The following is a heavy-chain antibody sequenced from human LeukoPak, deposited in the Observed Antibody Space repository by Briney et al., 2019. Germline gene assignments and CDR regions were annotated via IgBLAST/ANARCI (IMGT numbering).Heavy chain of an antibody. CDR3: AREGRYDYVWGSYRGPAGDY. J-gene: IGHJ4*02. D-gene: IGHD3-16*02. V-gene: IGHV4-39*07. CDR1: GGSISSSSYY. CDR2: IYYSGST. Sequence: SETLSLTCTVSGGSISSSSYYWGWIRQPPGKGLEWIGSIYYSGSTYYNPSLKSRVTISVDTSKNQFSLKLSSVTAADTAVYYCAREGRYDYVWGSYRGPAGDYWGQGTLVTVSS.